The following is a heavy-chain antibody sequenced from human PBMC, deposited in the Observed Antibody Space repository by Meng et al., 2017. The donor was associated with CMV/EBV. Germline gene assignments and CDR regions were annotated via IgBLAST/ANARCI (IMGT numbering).Heavy chain of an antibody. D-gene: IGHD4-17*01. CDR2: INHSGST. Sequence: ESLKISCAVYGGSFSGYYWSWIRQPPGEGLEWIGEINHSGSTNYNPSLKSRVTISVDTSKNQFSLKLSSVTAADTAVYYCARGHDYGDYALDYWGQGTLVTVSS. CDR1: GGSFSGYY. J-gene: IGHJ4*02. V-gene: IGHV4-34*01. CDR3: ARGHDYGDYALDY.